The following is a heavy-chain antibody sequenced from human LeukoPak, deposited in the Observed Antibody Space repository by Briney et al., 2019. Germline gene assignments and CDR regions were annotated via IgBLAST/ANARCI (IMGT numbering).Heavy chain of an antibody. V-gene: IGHV3-23*01. Sequence: GGSLRLSCAASGFIFSTYAMSWVRQAPGQGPEWVSVISGSGVTTDYADSVRGRFTISRDNSKNTLYLQMNSLRAEDTAVYYCASADCSSTSCYHAFHIWGQGTRVTVSS. CDR1: GFIFSTYA. CDR3: ASADCSSTSCYHAFHI. D-gene: IGHD2-2*01. J-gene: IGHJ3*02. CDR2: ISGSGVTT.